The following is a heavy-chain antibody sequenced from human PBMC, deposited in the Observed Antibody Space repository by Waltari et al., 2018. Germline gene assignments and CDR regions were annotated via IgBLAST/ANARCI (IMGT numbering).Heavy chain of an antibody. D-gene: IGHD2-21*02. V-gene: IGHV4-59*01. CDR2: IYYSGRT. J-gene: IGHJ6*02. CDR1: GGSISSYY. Sequence: QVQLQESGPGLVKPSETLSLTCTVSGGSISSYYWRWIRQPPGKGLEWIGYIYYSGRTNYNPHLKSGVTISVDTSKNQCSLKLSSVTAADTAVYYCARVGGHTVVTPGPSLYGMDVWGQGTTVTVSS. CDR3: ARVGGHTVVTPGPSLYGMDV.